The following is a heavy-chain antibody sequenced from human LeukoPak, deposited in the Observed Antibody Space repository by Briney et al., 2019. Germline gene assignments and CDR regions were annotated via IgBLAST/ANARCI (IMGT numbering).Heavy chain of an antibody. D-gene: IGHD3-10*01. CDR3: ARLDYYGSGTYYPAIDY. V-gene: IGHV4-39*01. CDR1: GGSISSSSCY. CDR2: IYYSGST. Sequence: PSETLSLTCTVSGGSISSSSCYWGWVRQPPGKGLEWIGSIYYSGSTYYNPSLGSRVTISVDTSKNQFSLKLNSVTAADTAVYYCARLDYYGSGTYYPAIDYWGQGTLVTVSS. J-gene: IGHJ4*02.